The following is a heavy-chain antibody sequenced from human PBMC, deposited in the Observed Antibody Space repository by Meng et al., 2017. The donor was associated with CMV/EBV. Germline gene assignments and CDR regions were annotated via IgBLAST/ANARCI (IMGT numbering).Heavy chain of an antibody. V-gene: IGHV3-30*02. Sequence: GGSLRLSCAASGITFSSYGMHWVRQAPGKGLEWVAFIRYDGSNKYYADSVKGRFTISRDNSKNTLYLQMNSLRAEDTAVYYCANVAQSPGWELHHYYYGMDVWGQGTTVTVSS. CDR1: GITFSSYG. CDR3: ANVAQSPGWELHHYYYGMDV. D-gene: IGHD1-26*01. CDR2: IRYDGSNK. J-gene: IGHJ6*02.